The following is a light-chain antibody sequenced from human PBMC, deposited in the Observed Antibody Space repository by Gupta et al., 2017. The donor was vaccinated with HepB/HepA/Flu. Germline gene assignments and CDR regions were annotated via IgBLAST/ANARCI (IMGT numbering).Light chain of an antibody. J-gene: IGLJ2*01. CDR1: SGSVSTNYN. V-gene: IGLV8-61*01. Sequence: QTVVTQEPSFSVSPGGTVTLTCGLSSGSVSTNYNPTWFQQTPGQPPRTLMYSTNTRSSGVPDRFSGSILGNKAALTITGAQALDESDYYWALHMVRGIWVFGGGTKLTVL. CDR2: STN. CDR3: ALHMVRGIWV.